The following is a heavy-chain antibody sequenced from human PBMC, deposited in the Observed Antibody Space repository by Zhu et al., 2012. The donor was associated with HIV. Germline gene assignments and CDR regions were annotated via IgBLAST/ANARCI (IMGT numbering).Heavy chain of an antibody. CDR1: GGSISSSSYY. J-gene: IGHJ3*02. Sequence: QVQLQESGPGLVKPSETLSLTCTVSGGSISSSSYYWGWIRQPPGKGLEWIGSIYYSGSTYYNPSLKSRVTISVDTSKNQFSLKLSSVTAADTAVYYCARRSMYGDHERVDAFDIWGQGTMVIVSS. CDR2: IYYSGST. D-gene: IGHD4-17*01. CDR3: ARRSMYGDHERVDAFDI. V-gene: IGHV4-39*07.